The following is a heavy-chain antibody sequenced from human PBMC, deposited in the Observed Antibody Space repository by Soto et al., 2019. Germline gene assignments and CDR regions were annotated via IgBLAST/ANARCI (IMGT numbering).Heavy chain of an antibody. J-gene: IGHJ4*01. Sequence: PGGSLSLSCAAPGFSFSSFAMTWVRPPPGKGLEWVSTISGSGGSTYYADSVKGRFNISRDSSKNTLHLQMNSLRAEDTALYYCANVMPTSFSDYWGQGALVTVSS. CDR3: ANVMPTSFSDY. V-gene: IGHV3-23*01. CDR2: ISGSGGST. CDR1: GFSFSSFA. D-gene: IGHD1-26*01.